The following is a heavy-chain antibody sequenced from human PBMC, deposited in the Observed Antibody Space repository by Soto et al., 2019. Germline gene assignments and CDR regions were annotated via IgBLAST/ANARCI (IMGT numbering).Heavy chain of an antibody. V-gene: IGHV3-33*01. CDR1: GFTFSSYG. CDR2: IWYDGSNK. Sequence: GGSLRLSCAASGFTFSSYGMHWVRQAPGKGLEWVAVIWYDGSNKYYADSVKGRFTISRDNSKNTLYLERNSLRAEDTAVYYCARDRIGWFGESDEYYGMDVWGQGTTVTVSS. J-gene: IGHJ6*02. CDR3: ARDRIGWFGESDEYYGMDV. D-gene: IGHD3-10*01.